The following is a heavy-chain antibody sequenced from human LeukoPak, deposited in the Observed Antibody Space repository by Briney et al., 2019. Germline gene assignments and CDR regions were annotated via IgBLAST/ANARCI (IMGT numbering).Heavy chain of an antibody. D-gene: IGHD2-2*01. J-gene: IGHJ4*02. CDR2: IASDGSST. CDR1: GFTFSSYW. CDR3: ARICSSTDCLIPD. Sequence: HPGGSLRLSCAASGFTFSSYWMNWVRQAPGKGLVWVSRIASDGSSTTYADFVKGRFTISRDNAKNTVYLQINSLRDEDTAVYYCARICSSTDCLIPDWGQGTLVTVSS. V-gene: IGHV3-74*01.